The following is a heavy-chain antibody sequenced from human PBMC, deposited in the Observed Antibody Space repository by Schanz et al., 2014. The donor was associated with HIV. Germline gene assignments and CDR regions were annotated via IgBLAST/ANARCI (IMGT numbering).Heavy chain of an antibody. CDR1: GFTFSSYA. CDR2: ISGSGGNT. J-gene: IGHJ6*02. D-gene: IGHD4-17*01. CDR3: AKSRGDSWPYGMDV. Sequence: EVQLLESGGGLAQPGGSLRLSCAASGFTFSSYAMIWVRQAPGKGLEWVSSISGSGGNTYFTDSVKGRFTVSRDNSKNTLYLQMNSLRAEDTAVYYCAKSRGDSWPYGMDVWGQGTTVTVSS. V-gene: IGHV3-23*01.